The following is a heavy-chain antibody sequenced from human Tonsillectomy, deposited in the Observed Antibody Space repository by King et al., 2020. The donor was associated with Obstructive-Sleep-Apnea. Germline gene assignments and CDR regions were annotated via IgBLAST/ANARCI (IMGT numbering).Heavy chain of an antibody. CDR2: ITSDSNTV. D-gene: IGHD3-22*01. CDR3: ARAMYYYDSAAFDY. Sequence: VQLVQSGGGLVKPGGSLRLSCAASGFTFSDSYMSWIRQAPGKGLEWVSYITSDSNTVYYADSVKGRFTISRDNAKNSLYLQINSLRAEDTAVYYCARAMYYYDSAAFDYWGQGTLVTVSS. CDR1: GFTFSDSY. J-gene: IGHJ4*02. V-gene: IGHV3-11*01.